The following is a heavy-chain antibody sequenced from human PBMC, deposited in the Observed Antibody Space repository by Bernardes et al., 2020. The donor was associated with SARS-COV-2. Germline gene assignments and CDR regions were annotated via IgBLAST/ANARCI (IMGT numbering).Heavy chain of an antibody. CDR2: ISAYNGDT. CDR3: ARRGAIYCTSTTCYDYFDT. J-gene: IGHJ4*02. CDR1: GYNFRSFG. Sequence: ASVKVSCKASGYNFRSFGISWVRQAPGQGLEWMGWISAYNGDTDYAQKVQDRVTMTTDTSTSTAYMELRSLRSDDTAVYYCARRGAIYCTSTTCYDYFDTWGQGTLVTVSS. D-gene: IGHD2-2*01. V-gene: IGHV1-18*04.